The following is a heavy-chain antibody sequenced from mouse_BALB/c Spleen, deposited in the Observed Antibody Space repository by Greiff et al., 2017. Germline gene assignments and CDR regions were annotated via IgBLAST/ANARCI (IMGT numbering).Heavy chain of an antibody. D-gene: IGHD2-5*01. CDR2: IDPANGNT. V-gene: IGHV14-3*02. CDR3: ARRVNYAMDY. Sequence: VHVKQSGAELVKPGASVKLSCTASGFNIKDTYMHWVKQRPEQGLEWIGRIDPANGNTKYDPKFQGKATITADTSSNTAYLQLSSLTSEDTAVYYCARRVNYAMDYWGQGTSVTVSS. CDR1: GFNIKDTY. J-gene: IGHJ4*01.